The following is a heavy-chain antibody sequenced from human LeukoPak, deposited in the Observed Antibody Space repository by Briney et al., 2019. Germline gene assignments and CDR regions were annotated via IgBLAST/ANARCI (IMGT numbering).Heavy chain of an antibody. CDR1: GGSFSVYY. CDR3: ARRSADYGDYVRTHDAFDI. D-gene: IGHD4-17*01. V-gene: IGHV4-59*01. CDR2: IYYSGST. Sequence: SETRSLTCAVYGGSFSVYYWSWIRQPPGKGLEWIGYIYYSGSTNYNPSLKSRVTISVDTSKNQFSLKLSSVTAADTAVYYCARRSADYGDYVRTHDAFDIWGQGTMVTVSS. J-gene: IGHJ3*02.